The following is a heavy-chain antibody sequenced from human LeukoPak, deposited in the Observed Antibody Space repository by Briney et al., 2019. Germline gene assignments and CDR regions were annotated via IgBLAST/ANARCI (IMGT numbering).Heavy chain of an antibody. Sequence: ASVKVSCKASGYTFTGYYLHWVRQAPGQGLEWMGWINPISGVTGSAHKFQGRVTMTRDKSISTVYMELSRLTSDDTAIYFCARVGSSGWYHWFDPWGQGTLVTVSS. V-gene: IGHV1-2*02. J-gene: IGHJ5*02. D-gene: IGHD6-19*01. CDR2: INPISGVT. CDR1: GYTFTGYY. CDR3: ARVGSSGWYHWFDP.